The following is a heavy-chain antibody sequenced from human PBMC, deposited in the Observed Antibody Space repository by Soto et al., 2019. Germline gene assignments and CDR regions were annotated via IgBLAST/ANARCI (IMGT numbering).Heavy chain of an antibody. CDR1: GYTFTGYY. D-gene: IGHD3-22*01. CDR3: ARDVGADYYDSSGYYWVFDY. Sequence: ASVKVSCKASGYTFTGYYMHWVRQAPGQGLEWMGWINPNSGGTNYAQKFQGRVTITADESTSTAYMELSSLRSEDTAVYYCARDVGADYYDSSGYYWVFDYWGQGALVTVSS. J-gene: IGHJ4*02. V-gene: IGHV1-2*02. CDR2: INPNSGGT.